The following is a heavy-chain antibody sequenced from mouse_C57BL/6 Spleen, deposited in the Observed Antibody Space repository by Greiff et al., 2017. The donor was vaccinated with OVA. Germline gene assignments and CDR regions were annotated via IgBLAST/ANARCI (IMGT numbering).Heavy chain of an antibody. Sequence: VQLQQSGAELVRPGASVTLSCKASGYTFTDYEMHWVKQTPVHGLEWIGAIDPETGGTAYNQKFKGKAILTADKSSSTAYMELRSLTSEDSAVYYCTRPGIYFPNYWGQGTTLTVSS. CDR3: TRPGIYFPNY. D-gene: IGHD2-1*01. J-gene: IGHJ2*01. V-gene: IGHV1-15*01. CDR1: GYTFTDYE. CDR2: IDPETGGT.